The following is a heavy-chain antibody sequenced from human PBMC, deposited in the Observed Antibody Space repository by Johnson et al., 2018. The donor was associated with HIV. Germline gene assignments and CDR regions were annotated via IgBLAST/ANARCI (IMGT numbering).Heavy chain of an antibody. D-gene: IGHD3-10*01. V-gene: IGHV3-7*01. CDR1: GFSFNTYW. CDR3: ERPYYNVNDHYLYSFDI. Sequence: VQLVESGGGLVQPGGSLRLSCAASGFSFNTYWMTWVRQPPGKGLECVANIKQDGSQKNYVDSVKGRFTISRDNAKNSLYLQMNSLRAEDTAVYYCERPYYNVNDHYLYSFDIWGQGTMVTVSS. CDR2: IKQDGSQK. J-gene: IGHJ3*02.